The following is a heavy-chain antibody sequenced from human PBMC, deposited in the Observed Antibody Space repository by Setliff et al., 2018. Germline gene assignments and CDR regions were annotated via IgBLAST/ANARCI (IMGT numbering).Heavy chain of an antibody. CDR1: GYSISNGFY. D-gene: IGHD3-22*01. V-gene: IGHV4-38-2*02. CDR3: ARDPHYDPTYSLPGHAFDF. J-gene: IGHJ3*01. CDR2: LFDGGSA. Sequence: PSETLCLTCAVSGYSISNGFYWGWIRQSPVKGLEWIGSLFDGGSAYYSPSLKSRASISLDASKNQFALKLTSATAADTAVYYCARDPHYDPTYSLPGHAFDFWGQGIMVTVSS.